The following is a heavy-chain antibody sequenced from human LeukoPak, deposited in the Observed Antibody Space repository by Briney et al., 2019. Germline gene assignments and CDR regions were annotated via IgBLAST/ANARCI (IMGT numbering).Heavy chain of an antibody. Sequence: SETLSLTCTVSGGSISSGDYYWSWIRQPPGKGLEWIGYIYYSGSTYYNPSLKSRVTISVDTSKNQFSLKLSSVTAADTAVYYCARDYDSSGYYYGSFDYWGQGTLVTVSS. V-gene: IGHV4-30-4*01. D-gene: IGHD3-22*01. CDR3: ARDYDSSGYYYGSFDY. CDR2: IYYSGST. CDR1: GGSISSGDYY. J-gene: IGHJ4*02.